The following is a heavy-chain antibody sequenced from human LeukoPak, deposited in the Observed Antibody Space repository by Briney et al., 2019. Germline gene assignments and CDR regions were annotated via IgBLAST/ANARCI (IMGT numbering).Heavy chain of an antibody. CDR1: GFTFSNFW. CDR2: INSAGSTT. CDR3: ARRRQGRDVYTDY. V-gene: IGHV3-74*01. Sequence: AGGSLRLSCAASGFTFSNFWMHWVRQAPGKGLVWVSHINSAGSTTSYADSVKGRFTISRDNAKNTVYLQMNSLRAEDTAVYYCARRRQGRDVYTDYWGKGTPVTVSS. J-gene: IGHJ4*02. D-gene: IGHD5-24*01.